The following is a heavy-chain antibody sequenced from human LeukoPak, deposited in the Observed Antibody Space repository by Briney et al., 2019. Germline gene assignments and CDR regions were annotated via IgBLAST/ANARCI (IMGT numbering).Heavy chain of an antibody. V-gene: IGHV3-15*01. CDR1: GFTFSNAW. CDR2: IKSKTDGGTT. J-gene: IGHJ4*02. CDR3: TTRGYSYGLDY. D-gene: IGHD5-18*01. Sequence: AGGSLRLSCAASGFTFSNAWMSWVRQAPGKGLEWVGRIKSKTDGGTTDYAAPVKGRFTISRDDSKNTLYLQMDSLKTEDTAVYYCTTRGYSYGLDYWGQGTLVTVSS.